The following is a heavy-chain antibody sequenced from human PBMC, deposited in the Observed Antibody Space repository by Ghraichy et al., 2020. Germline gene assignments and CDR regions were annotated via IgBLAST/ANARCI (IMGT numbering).Heavy chain of an antibody. CDR2: ISSSSSYI. CDR1: GFTFSSYS. V-gene: IGHV3-21*01. CDR3: ARWYSSSWHYYYYGMDV. D-gene: IGHD6-13*01. J-gene: IGHJ6*02. Sequence: GGSLRLSCAASGFTFSSYSMNWVRQAPGKGLEWVSSISSSSSYIYYADSVKGRFTISRDNAKNSLYLQMNSLRAEDTAVYYCARWYSSSWHYYYYGMDVWGQGTTVTVS.